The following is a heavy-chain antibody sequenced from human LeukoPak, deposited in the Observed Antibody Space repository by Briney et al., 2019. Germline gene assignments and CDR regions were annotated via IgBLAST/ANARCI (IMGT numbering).Heavy chain of an antibody. J-gene: IGHJ4*02. V-gene: IGHV3-30*04. Sequence: GRSLRLSCAASGFTFNNYAMHWVREAPGKGLGWVAVATYDGNNQYYADSVKGRFTVSRDNSRNTVNLQMNSLRGEDTAVYYCARAPVRGAVAGVDYWGQGTLVTVSS. CDR3: ARAPVRGAVAGVDY. CDR1: GFTFNNYA. CDR2: ATYDGNNQ. D-gene: IGHD6-19*01.